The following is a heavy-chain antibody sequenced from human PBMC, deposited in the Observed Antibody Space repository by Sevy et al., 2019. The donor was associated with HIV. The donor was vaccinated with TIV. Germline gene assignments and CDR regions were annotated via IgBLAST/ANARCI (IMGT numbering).Heavy chain of an antibody. CDR1: GFTVSSNY. V-gene: IGHV3-53*01. CDR3: ARVNSGSYYWGMYFDY. J-gene: IGHJ4*02. Sequence: GGSLRLSCVASGFTVSSNYMSWVRQAPGKGLEWVSVIYSGGSTYYADSVKGRFTISRDNSKNTLYLQMNSLRAEDTAVYYCARVNSGSYYWGMYFDYWGQGTLVTVSS. D-gene: IGHD3-10*01. CDR2: IYSGGST.